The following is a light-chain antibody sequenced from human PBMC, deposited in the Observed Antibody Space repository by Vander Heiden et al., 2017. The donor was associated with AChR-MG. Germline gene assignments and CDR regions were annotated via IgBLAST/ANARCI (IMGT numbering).Light chain of an antibody. CDR3: QQYNDWPIT. V-gene: IGKV3-15*01. CDR1: QSLSNN. CDR2: GAS. Sequence: EIVMTQSPATLSVSPGERATLSCRASQSLSNNLALYQQKPGQAPRLLISGASTRATGIPARFSGSGSGTEFTLTISSLQSEDFAVYYCQQYNDWPITFGLGTRLEIK. J-gene: IGKJ5*01.